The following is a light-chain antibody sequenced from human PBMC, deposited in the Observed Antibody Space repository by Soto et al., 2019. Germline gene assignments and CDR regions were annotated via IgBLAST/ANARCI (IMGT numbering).Light chain of an antibody. CDR3: QSWDTGIHRV. Sequence: QSVLAQSPSASASLGASVKLTCTLSGGHSTYAIAWHQQQPEKGPRFLMKLNSDGSHTKGDGIPDRFSGSSSGAERYLSISSLQSEDEADYYCQSWDTGIHRVFGGGTKLTVL. J-gene: IGLJ2*01. V-gene: IGLV4-69*01. CDR1: GGHSTYA. CDR2: LNSDGSH.